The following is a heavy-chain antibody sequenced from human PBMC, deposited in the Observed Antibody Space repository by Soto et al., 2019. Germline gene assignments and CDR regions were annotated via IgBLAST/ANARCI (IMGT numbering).Heavy chain of an antibody. CDR3: ARDQGSGVDTAMVRYYYYGMDV. J-gene: IGHJ6*02. CDR1: GFTFSSYG. D-gene: IGHD5-18*01. Sequence: GGSLRLCCAASGFTFSSYGMHWVRQAPGKGLGWVAVIWYDGSNKYYADSVKGRFTISRDNSKNTLYLQMNSLRAEDTAVYYCARDQGSGVDTAMVRYYYYGMDVWGQGTTVTVSS. V-gene: IGHV3-33*01. CDR2: IWYDGSNK.